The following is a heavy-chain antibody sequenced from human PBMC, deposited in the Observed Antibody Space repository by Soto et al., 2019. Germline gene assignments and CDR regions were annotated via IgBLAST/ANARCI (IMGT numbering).Heavy chain of an antibody. D-gene: IGHD6-13*01. V-gene: IGHV3-48*02. J-gene: IGHJ5*02. CDR3: ARAGYSTWVDWPLFDP. Sequence: EAQLVGSGGGLVQPGGSLRLSCAASGFTFSVYTMHWVRQSPGKGLEWISSITSSGPTISYADSVKGRFTISRDNAKSSLILQSDTLREEDTAVYYCARAGYSTWVDWPLFDPWGQGTLVTVSS. CDR2: ITSSGPTI. CDR1: GFTFSVYT.